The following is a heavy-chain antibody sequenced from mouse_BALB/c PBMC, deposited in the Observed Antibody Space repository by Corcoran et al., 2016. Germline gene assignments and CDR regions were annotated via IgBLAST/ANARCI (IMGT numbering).Heavy chain of an antibody. CDR1: GYTFTNNG. Sequence: QIQLVQSGPELKKTGETVKISCKASGYTFTNNGMNWVKQAPGKGLKWRGWINTYTGEPTYADDFKGRFAFSLETSASTAYLQINNLKNEDTATYFCAREPFAMDYWGQGTSVTVSS. CDR2: INTYTGEP. V-gene: IGHV9-3-1*01. CDR3: AREPFAMDY. J-gene: IGHJ4*01.